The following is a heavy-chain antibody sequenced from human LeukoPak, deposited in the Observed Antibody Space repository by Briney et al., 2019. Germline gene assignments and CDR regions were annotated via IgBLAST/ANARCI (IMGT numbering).Heavy chain of an antibody. J-gene: IGHJ4*02. D-gene: IGHD4-23*01. CDR3: ARPYGGNSFTDY. CDR2: IDHSGST. CDR1: GGSFSGYY. Sequence: SETLSLTCAVYGGSFSGYYWSWIRRPPGKGLEWIGEIDHSGSTNYNPSLKSRVTISVDTSKNQFSLKLSSVTAADTAVYYCARPYGGNSFTDYWGQGTLVTVSS. V-gene: IGHV4-34*01.